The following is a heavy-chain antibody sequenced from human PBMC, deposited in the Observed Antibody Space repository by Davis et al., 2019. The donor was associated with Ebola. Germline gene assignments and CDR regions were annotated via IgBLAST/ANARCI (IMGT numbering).Heavy chain of an antibody. CDR1: GYTFIDHC. CDR2: INPNSGGT. Sequence: ASVKVSCKASGYTFIDHCIHWVRLAPGQGLEWMGRINPNSGGTRYAQNFQGRVAMTRDTSISTAYMELRSLRSDDTAVYYCARDLRGALIHWGQGTLVTVSS. V-gene: IGHV1-2*06. J-gene: IGHJ4*02. D-gene: IGHD3-16*01. CDR3: ARDLRGALIH.